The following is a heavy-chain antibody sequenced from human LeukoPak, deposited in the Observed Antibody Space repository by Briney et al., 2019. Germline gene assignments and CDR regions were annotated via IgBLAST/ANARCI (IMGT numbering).Heavy chain of an antibody. CDR1: GFTFGDYA. CDR2: IRSKAYGGTT. J-gene: IGHJ4*02. Sequence: GGSLRLSCTASGFTFGDYAMSWVRQAPGKGLEWVGFIRSKAYGGTTEYAASVKGRFTISRDDYKSIANLQMNSLKTEDTAVYYCTRDSNTAMVTDYWGQGTLVTVSS. D-gene: IGHD5-18*01. V-gene: IGHV3-49*04. CDR3: TRDSNTAMVTDY.